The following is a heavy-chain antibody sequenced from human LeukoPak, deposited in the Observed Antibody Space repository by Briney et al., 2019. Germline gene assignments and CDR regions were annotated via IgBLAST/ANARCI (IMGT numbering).Heavy chain of an antibody. J-gene: IGHJ6*04. D-gene: IGHD6-13*01. V-gene: IGHV3-11*06. Sequence: GGSLRLSCVASGFTFSDYYMSWIRQAPGKGLEWVSYISSSNSYTNYADSVKGRFTISRDNAKNSLYLQMNSLRVEDTAVYYCARDQDSRSWYRDYGMVIWGKGTTVTVSS. CDR3: ARDQDSRSWYRDYGMVI. CDR1: GFTFSDYY. CDR2: ISSSNSYT.